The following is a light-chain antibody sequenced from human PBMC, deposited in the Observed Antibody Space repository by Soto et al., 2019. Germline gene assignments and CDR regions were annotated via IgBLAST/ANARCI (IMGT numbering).Light chain of an antibody. CDR2: DVS. Sequence: HSALTQPRSVSGSPGQSVTISCTGTSSDVNDYKFVSWYQQHPGKAPKLMIFDVSERPSGVPDRFSASKSGNTASLSISGLQAEDEADYYCCSYAGTYSYVFGSGTKLTVL. J-gene: IGLJ1*01. CDR3: CSYAGTYSYV. V-gene: IGLV2-11*01. CDR1: SSDVNDYKF.